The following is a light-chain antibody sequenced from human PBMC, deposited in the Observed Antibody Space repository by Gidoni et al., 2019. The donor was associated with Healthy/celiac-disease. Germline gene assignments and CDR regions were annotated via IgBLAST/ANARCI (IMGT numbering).Light chain of an antibody. Sequence: DIQMTQSPSSQSASVGDRVTITCQASQDISNYLNWYQQKPGKAPKLLIYDASNLETGVPSRFSGSGSGTDFTFTISSLQPEDIATYYCQQYDNLLVAFGQGTKVEIK. J-gene: IGKJ1*01. CDR3: QQYDNLLVA. CDR1: QDISNY. V-gene: IGKV1-33*01. CDR2: DAS.